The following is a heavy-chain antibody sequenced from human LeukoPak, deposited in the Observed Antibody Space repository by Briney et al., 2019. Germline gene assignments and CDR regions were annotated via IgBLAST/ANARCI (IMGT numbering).Heavy chain of an antibody. CDR2: ILNSGETT. CDR3: ARDGGDSSGYYWGLGY. V-gene: IGHV3-23*01. J-gene: IGHJ4*02. Sequence: GGTLRLSCAASGFTFSVFGMTWVRQPPGKGLEWVSGILNSGETTYYADSVKGRFTISRDNSKNTLYLQMNSLRPEDTAVYYCARDGGDSSGYYWGLGYWGQGTLVTVSS. CDR1: GFTFSVFG. D-gene: IGHD3-22*01.